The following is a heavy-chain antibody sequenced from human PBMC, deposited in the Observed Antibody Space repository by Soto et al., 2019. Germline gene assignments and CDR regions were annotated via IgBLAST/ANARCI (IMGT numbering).Heavy chain of an antibody. CDR1: GGSVNSDSYY. CDR2: LYYSGST. Sequence: QVQLQESGPGLVKPSETLSLTCTVSGGSVNSDSYYWTWIRQPPGKRLEWIGSLYYSGSTNYNPSLTSRLTXSXXXSXYQFSLKVSSLTVADTAVYFCARESREFSSPGGLDAWGQGTTVTVSS. CDR3: ARESREFSSPGGLDA. D-gene: IGHD3-10*01. J-gene: IGHJ6*02. V-gene: IGHV4-61*01.